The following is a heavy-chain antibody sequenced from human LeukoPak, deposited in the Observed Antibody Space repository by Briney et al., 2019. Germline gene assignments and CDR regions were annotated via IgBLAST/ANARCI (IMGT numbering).Heavy chain of an antibody. CDR2: ISGSGGST. Sequence: PGGSLRLSCAASGFTFSSYGMSWVRQAPGKGLEWVSAISGSGGSTYYADSVKGRFTISRDNSKNTLYLQMNSLRAEDTAVYYCATSPAYYDYVWGSYRSLAFDYWGQGTLVTVSS. CDR3: ATSPAYYDYVWGSYRSLAFDY. J-gene: IGHJ4*02. V-gene: IGHV3-23*01. CDR1: GFTFSSYG. D-gene: IGHD3-16*02.